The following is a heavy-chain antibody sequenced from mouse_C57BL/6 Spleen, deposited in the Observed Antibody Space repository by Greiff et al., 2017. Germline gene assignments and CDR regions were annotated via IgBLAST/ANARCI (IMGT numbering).Heavy chain of an antibody. CDR3: ARDYNYGRSYRFAY. CDR1: GYTFTDYN. J-gene: IGHJ3*01. V-gene: IGHV1-18*01. Sequence: EVKLQESGPELVKPGASVKIPCKASGYTFTDYNMDWVKQSHGKSLEWIGDITPNNGGTIYNQKFKGRATLTVDKSSSTAYMELRSMTSEDTAVYYCARDYNYGRSYRFAYWGQGALVTVSA. CDR2: ITPNNGGT. D-gene: IGHD1-1*01.